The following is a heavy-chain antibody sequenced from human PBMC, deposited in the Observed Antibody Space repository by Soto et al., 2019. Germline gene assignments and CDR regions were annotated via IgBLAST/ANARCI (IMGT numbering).Heavy chain of an antibody. J-gene: IGHJ4*02. Sequence: QVQLVESGGGVVQPGRSLRLSCAASGFTFSDYGMHWVRQAPGKGLEWVAVIWHDGSEKYYADSVKGRFNISRDNSKNTLYLQVNNLRVEGTAVYYCAREGSVAGTSLIDSWGQGALVTVSS. V-gene: IGHV3-33*01. D-gene: IGHD6-19*01. CDR1: GFTFSDYG. CDR3: AREGSVAGTSLIDS. CDR2: IWHDGSEK.